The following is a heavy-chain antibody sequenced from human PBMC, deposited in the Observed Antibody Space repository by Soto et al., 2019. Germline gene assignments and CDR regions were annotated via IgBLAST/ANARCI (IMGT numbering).Heavy chain of an antibody. V-gene: IGHV1-69*13. J-gene: IGHJ4*02. D-gene: IGHD6-13*01. CDR1: GGTFSIYA. CDR3: ARDVIAAAGTAG. CDR2: IIPIFGTA. Sequence: GASLKVSCKASGGTFSIYAISWVRQAPGQGLEWMGGIIPIFGTANYAQKFQGRVTITADESTSTAYMELSSLRSEDTAVYYCARDVIAAAGTAGWGQGTLVTVSS.